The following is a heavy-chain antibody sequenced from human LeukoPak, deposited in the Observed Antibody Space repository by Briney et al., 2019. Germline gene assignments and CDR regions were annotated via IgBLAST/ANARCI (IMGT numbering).Heavy chain of an antibody. Sequence: GGSLRLSCADPGVTLSSYSMNWVRQAPGKGLEWVSYIGSSSSTIYYADSVKGRFTISRDNAKYSLYQQMNSLRDEDTAVYYCARWWNAFDIWGQGTMVTVSS. CDR1: GVTLSSYS. CDR3: ARWWNAFDI. J-gene: IGHJ3*02. V-gene: IGHV3-48*02. CDR2: IGSSSSTI. D-gene: IGHD2-15*01.